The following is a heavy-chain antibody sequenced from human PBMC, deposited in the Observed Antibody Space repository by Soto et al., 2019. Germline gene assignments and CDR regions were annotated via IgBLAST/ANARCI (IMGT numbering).Heavy chain of an antibody. CDR3: ASGIQLWLRRIHNGYSG. CDR2: IIPMFGTA. D-gene: IGHD5-18*01. V-gene: IGHV1-69*12. Sequence: QVQLVQSGAEVKKPESSVKVSCKAPGGTFSTYAISWVRQAPGQGLEWMGGIIPMFGTANYAQRFQDRVTITADESTNTVYMELSSLRSGDTAVYFCASGIQLWLRRIHNGYSGWGQGTLVTVSS. J-gene: IGHJ4*02. CDR1: GGTFSTYA.